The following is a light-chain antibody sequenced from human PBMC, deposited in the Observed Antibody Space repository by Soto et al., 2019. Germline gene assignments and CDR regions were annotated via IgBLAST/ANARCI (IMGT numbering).Light chain of an antibody. CDR2: DAS. CDR1: QSVDNR. Sequence: EFVLTQSPGTLSLSPGERATLSCRASQSVDNRLAWYQQKTGQPPRLLIFDASSRATDIPDRFSGRGSGTDFSLTITRLAPEDFALYYCQHYSPSPVTFGQGTRL. V-gene: IGKV3-20*01. J-gene: IGKJ5*01. CDR3: QHYSPSPVT.